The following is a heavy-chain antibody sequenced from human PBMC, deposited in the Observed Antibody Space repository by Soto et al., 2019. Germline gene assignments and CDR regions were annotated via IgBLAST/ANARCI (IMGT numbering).Heavy chain of an antibody. D-gene: IGHD6-13*01. CDR1: GDSVSSNSAA. V-gene: IGHV6-1*01. Sequence: SPTLSLTCAISGDSVSSNSAAWNWIRQSPSRGLEWLGRTYYRSKWYNDYAVTVKSRITINPDTSKNQFSLQLNPVTPEDTAVYYWARELQTIAAAGTIDYWGQGTLVTVSS. CDR3: ARELQTIAAAGTIDY. J-gene: IGHJ4*02. CDR2: TYYRSKWYN.